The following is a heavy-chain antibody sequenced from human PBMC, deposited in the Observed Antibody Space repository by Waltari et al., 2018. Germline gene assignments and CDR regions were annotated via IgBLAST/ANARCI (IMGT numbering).Heavy chain of an antibody. CDR2: ISGRGGSK. CDR3: AKMDYDFWSGYYLTFDY. V-gene: IGHV3-23*01. J-gene: IGHJ4*02. Sequence: EVQLLESGGGLVQPGGSLRLSCAASGFTFSSYAMSWVRQAPGKGLGVVSAISGRGGSKYYADSVKGRFTISRDNSKNTLYLQMNSLRAEDTAVYYCAKMDYDFWSGYYLTFDYWGQGTLVTVSS. CDR1: GFTFSSYA. D-gene: IGHD3-3*01.